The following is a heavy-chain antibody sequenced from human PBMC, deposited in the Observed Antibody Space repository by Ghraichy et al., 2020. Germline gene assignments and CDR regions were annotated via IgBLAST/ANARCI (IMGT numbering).Heavy chain of an antibody. V-gene: IGHV1-2*06. CDR2: NSPNSGGT. D-gene: IGHD3-22*01. Sequence: ASVKVSCKASGFTFNDYDIYWVRQAPGQGLEWIGRNSPNSGGTNYAQKFQGRVTLTRDTSISTAYMDLSRLRSDDTAVYYCARLGYTHFYDSSGSLTRFDPWGQGTLVTVSS. J-gene: IGHJ5*02. CDR1: GFTFNDYD. CDR3: ARLGYTHFYDSSGSLTRFDP.